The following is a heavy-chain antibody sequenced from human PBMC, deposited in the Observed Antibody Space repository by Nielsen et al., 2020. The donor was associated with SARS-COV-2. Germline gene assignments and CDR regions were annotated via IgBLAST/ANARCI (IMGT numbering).Heavy chain of an antibody. CDR1: GYTFTSYD. CDR3: ATDRGGYDY. J-gene: IGHJ4*02. V-gene: IGHV1-24*01. D-gene: IGHD3-10*01. Sequence: ASVKVSCKASGYTFTSYDINWVRQAPGKGLEWMGGFDPEDGETIYAQKFQGRVTMTEDTSTDTAYMELSSLRSEDTAVYYCATDRGGYDYWGQGTLVTVSS. CDR2: FDPEDGET.